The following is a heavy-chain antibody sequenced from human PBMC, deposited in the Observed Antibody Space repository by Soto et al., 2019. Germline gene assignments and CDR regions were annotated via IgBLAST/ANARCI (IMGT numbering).Heavy chain of an antibody. CDR2: MYSSWSS. V-gene: IGHV4-31*01. J-gene: IGHJ3*02. CDR3: AADTPNDYLGDYSAACDI. D-gene: IGHD3-16*01. Sequence: QVQLQESGLGLLKPSQTRTLTCSVSGGSINGYGHYWRWIRQVTGLVLECLGYMYSSWSSDYNPTLKSLLTIGLDTSKNQFSLRVILMTASDQAVYYCAADTPNDYLGDYSAACDIWGQVKIVTVSS. CDR1: GGSINGYGHY.